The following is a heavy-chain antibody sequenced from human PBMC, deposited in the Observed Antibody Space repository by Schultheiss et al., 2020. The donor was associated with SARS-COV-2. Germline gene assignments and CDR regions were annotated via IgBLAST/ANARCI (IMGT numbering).Heavy chain of an antibody. V-gene: IGHV3-74*01. Sequence: GGSLRLSCAASGFTFSSYWMHWVRQAPGKGLVWVSRINSDGSSTSYADSVKGRFTISRDNAKNTLYLQMNSLRAEDTAVYYCARDRSSTYGSGSPRGYGMDVWGQGTTVTVSS. CDR2: INSDGSST. D-gene: IGHD3-10*01. CDR3: ARDRSSTYGSGSPRGYGMDV. CDR1: GFTFSSYW. J-gene: IGHJ6*02.